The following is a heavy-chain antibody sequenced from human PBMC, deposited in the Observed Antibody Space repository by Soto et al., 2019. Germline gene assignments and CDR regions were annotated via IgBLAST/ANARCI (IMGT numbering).Heavy chain of an antibody. J-gene: IGHJ3*02. CDR3: ARATSPRITMVRGVIGAFDI. D-gene: IGHD3-10*01. CDR1: GGTFSSYA. CDR2: IIPIFGTA. V-gene: IGHV1-69*13. Sequence: PSVKVSCKASGGTFSSYAISWVRQAPGQGLEWMGGIIPIFGTANYAQKFQGRVTITADESTSTAYMELSSLRSEDTAVYYCARATSPRITMVRGVIGAFDIWGQGTMVTVSS.